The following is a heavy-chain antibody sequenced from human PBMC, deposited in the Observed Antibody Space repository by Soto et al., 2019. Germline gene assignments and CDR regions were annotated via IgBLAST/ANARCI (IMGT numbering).Heavy chain of an antibody. Sequence: QVQLVESGGGVVQPGRSLRLSCAASGFTFSSYGMHWVRQAPGKGLEWVAVISYDGSNKYYADSVKGRFTISRDNSKNTMYLQMNSMRAEDTAVYYCAKDLWDIVEVVAATPVDAFDIWGQGTMVTVSS. CDR2: ISYDGSNK. D-gene: IGHD2-15*01. CDR1: GFTFSSYG. V-gene: IGHV3-30*18. J-gene: IGHJ3*02. CDR3: AKDLWDIVEVVAATPVDAFDI.